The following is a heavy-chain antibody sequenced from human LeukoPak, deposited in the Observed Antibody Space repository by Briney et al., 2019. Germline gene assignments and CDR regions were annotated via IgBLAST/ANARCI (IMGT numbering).Heavy chain of an antibody. CDR2: IKQDGSEK. D-gene: IGHD1-26*01. CDR1: GFTFSSYW. Sequence: GGSLRLSCAASGFTFSSYWMSWVRQAPGKGLEWVANIKQDGSEKYYVDSVKGRFTISRDNAKNALYLQMNSLRAEDTAVYYCARYSGSYEVNYYYYYGMDVWGQGTTVTVSS. CDR3: ARYSGSYEVNYYYYYGMDV. J-gene: IGHJ6*02. V-gene: IGHV3-7*03.